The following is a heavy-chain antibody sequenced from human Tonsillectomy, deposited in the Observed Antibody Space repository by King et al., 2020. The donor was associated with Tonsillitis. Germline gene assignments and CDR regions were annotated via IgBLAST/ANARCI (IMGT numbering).Heavy chain of an antibody. V-gene: IGHV3-30-3*01. CDR1: GLIFRTYN. D-gene: IGHD7-27*01. Sequence: VQLVESGGGVVQPGRSLRLSCAASGLIFRTYNMHWVRQAPGKGLEWVAGISYDGSSSYYADSVQGRFTISGDKSGKTLFLQMNSLRVEDTAVYYCARDPPSGTGHQYSNDMDVWGQGTTVTVSS. CDR3: ARDPPSGTGHQYSNDMDV. CDR2: ISYDGSSS. J-gene: IGHJ6*02.